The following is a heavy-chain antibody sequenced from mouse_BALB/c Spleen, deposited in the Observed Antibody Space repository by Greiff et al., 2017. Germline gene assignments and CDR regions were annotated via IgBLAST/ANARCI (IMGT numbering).Heavy chain of an antibody. Sequence: EVKLMESGPGLVKPSQSLSLTCTVTGYSITSDYAWNWIRQFPGNKLEWMGYISYDSSNNYNPSLKNRISITRDTSKNQLFLKLNSVTTEDTATYYCARGSSGYWFAYWGQGTLVTVSA. V-gene: IGHV3-6*02. CDR1: GYSITSDYA. J-gene: IGHJ3*01. CDR3: ARGSSGYWFAY. D-gene: IGHD3-1*01. CDR2: ISYDSSN.